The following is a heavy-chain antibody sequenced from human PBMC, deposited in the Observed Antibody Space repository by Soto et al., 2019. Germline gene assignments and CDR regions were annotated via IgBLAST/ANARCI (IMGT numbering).Heavy chain of an antibody. J-gene: IGHJ6*02. CDR3: ARIRLGELLSFSYYYYGMGV. CDR2: IFSNDEK. V-gene: IGHV2-26*01. CDR1: GFSLSNARMG. D-gene: IGHD3-10*01. Sequence: SGPTLVNPTETLTLTCTVSGFSLSNARMGVSWIRQPPGKALEWLAHIFSNDEKSYSTSLKSRLTISKDTSKSQVVLTMTNMDPVETATYYCARIRLGELLSFSYYYYGMGVWGQGTTVTVSS.